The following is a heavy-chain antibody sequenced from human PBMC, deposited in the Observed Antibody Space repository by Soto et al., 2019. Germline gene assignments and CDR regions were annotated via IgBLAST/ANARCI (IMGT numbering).Heavy chain of an antibody. D-gene: IGHD2-2*01. CDR3: AKDTILGYCSSTSCPLAFDY. Sequence: EVQLLESGGGLVQPGGSLRLSCAASGFTFSSYAMSWVRQAPGKGLEWVSAISGSGGSTYYADSVKGRFTISRDNAKNTLYLQTNSLRAEDTAVYYCAKDTILGYCSSTSCPLAFDYWGQGTLVTVSS. CDR2: ISGSGGST. J-gene: IGHJ4*02. V-gene: IGHV3-23*01. CDR1: GFTFSSYA.